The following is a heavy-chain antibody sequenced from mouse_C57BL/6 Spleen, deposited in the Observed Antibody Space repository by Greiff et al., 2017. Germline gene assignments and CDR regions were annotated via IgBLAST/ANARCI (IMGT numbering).Heavy chain of an antibody. CDR1: GFTFSSYA. D-gene: IGHD2-3*01. Sequence: EVKVVESGGGLVKPGGSLKLSCAASGFTFSSYAMSWVRQTPEKRLEWVATISDGCSYAYCPDNVKGRFTISRDNAKNHLYLQMSHLKSEDKAMYYCGRDYDGYSPFAYWGQGTLVTVSA. CDR3: GRDYDGYSPFAY. CDR2: ISDGCSYA. J-gene: IGHJ3*01. V-gene: IGHV5-4*01.